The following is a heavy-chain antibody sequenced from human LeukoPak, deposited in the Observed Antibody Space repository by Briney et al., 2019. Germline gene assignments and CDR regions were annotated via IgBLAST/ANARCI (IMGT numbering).Heavy chain of an antibody. J-gene: IGHJ5*02. Sequence: TGGSLRLSCAASGFTFNIFALAWVRQAPGQGLEWVSSISGSSGDKLYADSVKGRFTISRDNSKNTLYLQMNSLRVEDAAVYYCAKFKLPPTIREGSDHWGQGTLVTVSS. D-gene: IGHD1-14*01. CDR2: ISGSSGDK. CDR3: AKFKLPPTIREGSDH. V-gene: IGHV3-23*01. CDR1: GFTFNIFA.